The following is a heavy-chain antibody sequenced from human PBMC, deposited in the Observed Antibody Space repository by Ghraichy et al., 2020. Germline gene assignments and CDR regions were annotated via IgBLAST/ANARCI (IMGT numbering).Heavy chain of an antibody. J-gene: IGHJ3*02. V-gene: IGHV4-59*01. CDR2: IYYSGST. D-gene: IGHD6-13*01. CDR1: GGSISSYY. CDR3: ARACRFSRYSDAFDI. Sequence: SETLSLTCTVSGGSISSYYWSWIRQPPGKGLEWIGYIYYSGSTNYNPSLKSRVTISVDTSKNQFSLKLSSVTAADTAVYYCARACRFSRYSDAFDIWGQGTMVTVSS.